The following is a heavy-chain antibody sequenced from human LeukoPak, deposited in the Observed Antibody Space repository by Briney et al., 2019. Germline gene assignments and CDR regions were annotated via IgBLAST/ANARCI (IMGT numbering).Heavy chain of an antibody. V-gene: IGHV4-34*01. D-gene: IGHD3-3*01. CDR3: ATLYDFWSGYPVNWFDP. CDR1: GGSFSGYY. Sequence: SETLSLICAVYGGSFSGYYWSWIRQPPGKGLEWIGEINHSGSTNYNPSLKSRVTISVDTSKNQFSLKLSSVTAADTAVYYCATLYDFWSGYPVNWFDPWGQGTLVTVSS. J-gene: IGHJ5*02. CDR2: INHSGST.